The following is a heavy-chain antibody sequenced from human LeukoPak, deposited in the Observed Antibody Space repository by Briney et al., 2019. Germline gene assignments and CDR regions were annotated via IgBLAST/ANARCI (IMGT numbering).Heavy chain of an antibody. CDR1: GGSISSSSYY. D-gene: IGHD4-17*01. CDR2: IYYSGST. CDR3: ARAPYGRYAFDI. J-gene: IGHJ3*02. Sequence: PSETLSLTCTVSGGSISSSSYYWGWIRQPPGKGLEWIGNIYYSGSTYYNPSLKSRVTISVDTSKNQFSLKLSSVTAADTAVYYCARAPYGRYAFDIWGQGTMVTVSS. V-gene: IGHV4-39*07.